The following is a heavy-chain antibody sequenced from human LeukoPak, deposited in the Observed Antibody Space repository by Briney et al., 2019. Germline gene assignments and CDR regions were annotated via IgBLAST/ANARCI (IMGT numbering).Heavy chain of an antibody. CDR2: IKQDGSEK. D-gene: IGHD6-25*01. Sequence: GGSLRLSCTVSGFSLSSYAMSWVRRAPGKGLEWVANIKQDGSEKYYVDSVKGRFSISRDNAKNSLYLQMNSLRAEDTAVYYCARGSWPFDYWGQGTLVTVSS. J-gene: IGHJ4*02. V-gene: IGHV3-7*01. CDR1: GFSLSSYA. CDR3: ARGSWPFDY.